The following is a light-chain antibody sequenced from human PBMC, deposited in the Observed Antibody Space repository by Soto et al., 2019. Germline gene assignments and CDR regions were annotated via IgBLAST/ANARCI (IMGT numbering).Light chain of an antibody. V-gene: IGKV3-11*01. CDR1: QSVSSD. CDR3: SQRSTWPQIT. Sequence: EIVMTQSPATLSVSPGERATLSCRASQSVSSDLAWYQQKPGQAPRFLIYDASNRATGIPARFSGSGSGTDFTLTISSLEPEDFAVYYCSQRSTWPQITFGQGTRLEIK. CDR2: DAS. J-gene: IGKJ5*01.